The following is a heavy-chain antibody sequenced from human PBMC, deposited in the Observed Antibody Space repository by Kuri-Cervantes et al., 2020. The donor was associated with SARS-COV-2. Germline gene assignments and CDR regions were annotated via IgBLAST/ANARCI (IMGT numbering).Heavy chain of an antibody. CDR1: GFTFSTYS. V-gene: IGHV3-21*01. CDR3: ARDRNWGDWYFDL. D-gene: IGHD7-27*01. CDR2: ISSSGSYI. Sequence: GESLKISCEASGFTFSTYSMNWVRQAPGKGLQWVASISSSGSYIHYADSVRGRFTISRDNAKDSVYLQMNSLRADDTAVYYCARDRNWGDWYFDLWGRGTLVTVSS. J-gene: IGHJ2*01.